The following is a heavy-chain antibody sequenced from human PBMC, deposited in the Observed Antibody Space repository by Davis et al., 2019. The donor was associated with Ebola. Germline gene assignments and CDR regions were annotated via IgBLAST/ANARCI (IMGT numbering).Heavy chain of an antibody. V-gene: IGHV3-30-3*01. CDR1: GFTFSSYA. J-gene: IGHJ1*01. D-gene: IGHD6-19*01. CDR3: ARGMPAVAVAGEAEYFQH. Sequence: GESLKISCAASGFTFSSYAMHWVRQAPGKGLEWVAVISYDGSNKYYADSVKGRFTISRDNSKNTLYLQMNSLRAEDTAVYYCARGMPAVAVAGEAEYFQHWGQGTLVTVSS. CDR2: ISYDGSNK.